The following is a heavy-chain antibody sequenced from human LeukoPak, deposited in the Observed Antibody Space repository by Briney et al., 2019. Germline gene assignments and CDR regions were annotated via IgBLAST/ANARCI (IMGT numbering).Heavy chain of an antibody. J-gene: IGHJ3*02. D-gene: IGHD6-19*01. Sequence: ASVKVSCKASGYTFTSYNINWVRQATGQGLEWMGWMSRNSDYAGYAQKFQGRVTMTRNTSISTAYMELSSLRSDDTAVYYCVGHSSGWQKRNDAFDIWGQGTMVTVSS. CDR3: VGHSSGWQKRNDAFDI. CDR1: GYTFTSYN. V-gene: IGHV1-8*01. CDR2: MSRNSDYA.